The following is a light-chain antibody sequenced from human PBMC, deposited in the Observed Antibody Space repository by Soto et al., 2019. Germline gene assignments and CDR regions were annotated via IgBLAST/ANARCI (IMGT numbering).Light chain of an antibody. J-gene: IGKJ5*01. V-gene: IGKV3-20*01. Sequence: EIVLTQSPGTLSLSPGDRATLSCRASQSIRDNYLAWYQQEPGQAPGLLIFRASNRATGIPDRFSGSGSGTDFSLTISRLEPEDFGVYYCQQYGASPVTFGQGTRLEIK. CDR1: QSIRDNY. CDR2: RAS. CDR3: QQYGASPVT.